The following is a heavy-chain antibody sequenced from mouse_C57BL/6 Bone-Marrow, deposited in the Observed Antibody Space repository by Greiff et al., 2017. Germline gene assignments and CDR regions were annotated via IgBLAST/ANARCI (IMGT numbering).Heavy chain of an antibody. CDR3: TRGWGWLLWFAY. CDR1: GYTFTDYE. V-gene: IGHV1-15*01. Sequence: VQLQQPGAELVKPGASVTLSCKASGYTFTDYEMHWVKQTPVHGLEWIGAIDPETGGTAYNQKFKGKAILTADKSSSTAYMELRSLTSEDSAVYYCTRGWGWLLWFAYWGQGTLVTVSA. CDR2: IDPETGGT. J-gene: IGHJ3*01. D-gene: IGHD2-3*01.